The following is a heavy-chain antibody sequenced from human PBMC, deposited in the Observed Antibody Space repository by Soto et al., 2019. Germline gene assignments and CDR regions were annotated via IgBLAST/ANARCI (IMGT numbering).Heavy chain of an antibody. Sequence: EVQLVESGGGLGQPGGSLSLSCEVSGFTFSSYEMNWVRQAPGKGLEWLSYISTSGSKIYYAASLKGRFTVSRDNAKTSLYLQMNSLRAEGTAIYYCASGSFCDYLDYCGQGTLVTVSS. J-gene: IGHJ4*02. V-gene: IGHV3-48*03. CDR3: ASGSFCDYLDY. CDR2: ISTSGSKI. CDR1: GFTFSSYE.